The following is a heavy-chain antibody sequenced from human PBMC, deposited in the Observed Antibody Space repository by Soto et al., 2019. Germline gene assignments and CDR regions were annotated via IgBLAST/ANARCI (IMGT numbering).Heavy chain of an antibody. Sequence: GGSLRLSCAASGFTFSSYAMSWVRQAPGKGLEWVSAISGSGGSTYYADSVKGRFTISRDNSKNTLYLQMNSLRAEDTAVYYCAKDSWSSSWYQDDYWGQGTLVTVSS. V-gene: IGHV3-23*01. CDR3: AKDSWSSSWYQDDY. J-gene: IGHJ4*02. D-gene: IGHD6-13*01. CDR1: GFTFSSYA. CDR2: ISGSGGST.